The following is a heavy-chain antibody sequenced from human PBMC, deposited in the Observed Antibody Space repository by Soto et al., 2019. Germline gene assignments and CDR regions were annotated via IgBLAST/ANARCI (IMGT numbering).Heavy chain of an antibody. CDR1: GGSISGSY. J-gene: IGHJ4*02. CDR3: TKYRRTDAEGYSFDY. Sequence: PSETLSLTCTVSGGSISGSYWSWIRQTPGKVLGWVGYIHYSGSTNYNPSLKSRVTMSVXXXXXXFXLXLXXXTAAXTAVYFCTKYRRTDAEGYSFDYWGQGALVTVSS. D-gene: IGHD2-15*01. CDR2: IHYSGST. V-gene: IGHV4-59*01.